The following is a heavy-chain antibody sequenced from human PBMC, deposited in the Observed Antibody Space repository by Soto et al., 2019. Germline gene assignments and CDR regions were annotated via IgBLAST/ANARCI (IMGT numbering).Heavy chain of an antibody. Sequence: EVQLLESGGGVVQPGGSLRLSCAASGFSFSSSAMNWVRQAPGGGLGWVSSINGRGETTYYKPSVKGRFTSSRDSSRDTLYLQMTSLRAENSALYYCARSRDSNAWYSLDYWGQGTLVTVSS. D-gene: IGHD6-19*01. CDR1: GFSFSSSA. V-gene: IGHV3-23*01. CDR3: ARSRDSNAWYSLDY. J-gene: IGHJ4*02. CDR2: INGRGETT.